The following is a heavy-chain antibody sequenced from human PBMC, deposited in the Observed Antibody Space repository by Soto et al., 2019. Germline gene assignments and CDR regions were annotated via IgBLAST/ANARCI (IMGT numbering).Heavy chain of an antibody. CDR1: TFTFNTYW. V-gene: IGHV3-74*03. J-gene: IGHJ4*02. CDR3: AKAGYSSDWRRGYFDF. CDR2: INSDGTKT. Sequence: GGSLRLSCAASTFTFNTYWMHWVRQAPGKGLVWVSAINSDGTKTTYADSVKGRFTISRDDSKNTLYLQMNSLRAEDTAVYYCAKAGYSSDWRRGYFDFWGQGTLVTVSS. D-gene: IGHD6-19*01.